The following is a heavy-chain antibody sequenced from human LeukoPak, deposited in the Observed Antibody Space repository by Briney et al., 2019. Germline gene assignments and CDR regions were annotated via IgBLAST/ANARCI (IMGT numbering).Heavy chain of an antibody. Sequence: GGSLRLSCSASGFTFSRYAMHWVRQAPGKGLEWVSFISYDGTNEDYADSVRGRFTISRDNSKNTLYLQMNSLRAEDTALYYCAKQDCGGDCYPVNWGQGTLVTVSS. D-gene: IGHD2-21*02. J-gene: IGHJ4*02. V-gene: IGHV3-30*18. CDR3: AKQDCGGDCYPVN. CDR2: ISYDGTNE. CDR1: GFTFSRYA.